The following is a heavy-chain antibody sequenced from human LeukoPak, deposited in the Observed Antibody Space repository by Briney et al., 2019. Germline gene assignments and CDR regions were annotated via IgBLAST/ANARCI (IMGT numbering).Heavy chain of an antibody. CDR2: IGSSGSTI. Sequence: GGSLRLSCAASGFTFSIYEMNWVRQAPGKGPMWVSYIGSSGSTIYYADSVKGRFTISRDNAKNSLYLQMNSLRAEDTAVYYCARDDVGSGYYYWGQGTLVTVSS. V-gene: IGHV3-48*03. J-gene: IGHJ4*02. D-gene: IGHD3-22*01. CDR1: GFTFSIYE. CDR3: ARDDVGSGYYY.